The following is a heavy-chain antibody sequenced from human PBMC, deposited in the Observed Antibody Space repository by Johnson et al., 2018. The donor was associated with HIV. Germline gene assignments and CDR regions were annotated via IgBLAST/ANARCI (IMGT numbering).Heavy chain of an antibody. CDR3: ARGKKQWLDEDAFDV. Sequence: VQLVESGGGLVQPGGSLRLSCAASGFTFSSYWMHWVRQAPGKGLVWVSRINSDGSSTSYADSVKGRFTISRDNAKNTLYLQMNSLRAEDTAVYYCARGKKQWLDEDAFDVWGQGTVVTVSS. V-gene: IGHV3-74*01. CDR2: INSDGSST. CDR1: GFTFSSYW. D-gene: IGHD6-19*01. J-gene: IGHJ3*01.